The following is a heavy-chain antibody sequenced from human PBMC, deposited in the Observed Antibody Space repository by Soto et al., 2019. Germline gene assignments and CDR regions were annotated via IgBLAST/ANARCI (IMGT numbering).Heavy chain of an antibody. V-gene: IGHV3-48*02. J-gene: IGHJ6*02. D-gene: IGHD2-15*01. CDR2: ISSSSTI. CDR3: AREGYCSGGSCYAGGYYYYYGMDV. CDR1: GFTFSSYS. Sequence: HPGGSLRLSCAASGFTFSSYSMNWVRQAPGKGLEWVSYISSSSTIYYADSVKGRFTISRDNAKNSLYLQMNSLRDEDTAVYYCAREGYCSGGSCYAGGYYYYYGMDVWGQGTTVTVSS.